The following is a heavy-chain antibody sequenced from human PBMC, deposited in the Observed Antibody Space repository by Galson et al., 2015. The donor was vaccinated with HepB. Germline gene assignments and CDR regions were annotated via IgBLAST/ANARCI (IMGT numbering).Heavy chain of an antibody. V-gene: IGHV3-48*01. J-gene: IGHJ4*02. Sequence: SLRLSCAASGFTFSSFSMNWVRQAPGKGLEWVSYISSSSRTTYYVDSVKGRLTISRDIAKNSLYLQMNSLRVEDTAVYYCARENDYFFDYWGQGILVTVSS. CDR3: ARENDYFFDY. CDR2: ISSSSRTT. CDR1: GFTFSSFS. D-gene: IGHD1-1*01.